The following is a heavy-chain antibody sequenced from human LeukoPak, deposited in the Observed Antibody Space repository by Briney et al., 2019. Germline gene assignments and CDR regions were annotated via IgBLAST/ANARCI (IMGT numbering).Heavy chain of an antibody. J-gene: IGHJ4*02. Sequence: GGSLRLSCAASGFTFSNSWMNWVRQAPGKGLEWVTNIKPDGSETYYVESVKGRFTISRDNAKNLVSLQMTSLSAEDTAVYYCLAAGGYWGQGTLVIVSS. V-gene: IGHV3-7*01. CDR2: IKPDGSET. CDR1: GFTFSNSW. CDR3: LAAGGY. D-gene: IGHD3-10*01.